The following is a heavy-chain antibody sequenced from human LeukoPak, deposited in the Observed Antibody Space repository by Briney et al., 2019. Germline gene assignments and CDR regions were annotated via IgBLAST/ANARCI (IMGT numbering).Heavy chain of an antibody. Sequence: QSGGSLRLSCAASGFTFSSYGMHWVRQAPGKGLEWVAVISYDGSNKYYADFVKGRFTISRDNSKNTLYLQMNSLRAEDTAVYYCAKEGELGYYVVYFDYWGQGTLVTVSS. CDR3: AKEGELGYYVVYFDY. CDR1: GFTFSSYG. CDR2: ISYDGSNK. J-gene: IGHJ4*02. V-gene: IGHV3-30*18. D-gene: IGHD3-22*01.